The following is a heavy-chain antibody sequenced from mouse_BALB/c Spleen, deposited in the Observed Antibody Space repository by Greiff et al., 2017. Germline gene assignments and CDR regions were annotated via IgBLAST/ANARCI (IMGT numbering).Heavy chain of an antibody. V-gene: IGHV3-8*02. J-gene: IGHJ1*01. Sequence: EVQLQQSGPSLVKPSQTLSLTCSSTGDSITSGYWNWIRKFPGNKLEYMGYISYSGSTYYNPSLKSRISITRNTSKNQYYLQLNSVTTEDTATYYCARYPHYGTPYWYFDVWGAGTTVTVSS. CDR3: ARYPHYGTPYWYFDV. D-gene: IGHD1-1*01. CDR2: ISYSGST. CDR1: GDSITSGY.